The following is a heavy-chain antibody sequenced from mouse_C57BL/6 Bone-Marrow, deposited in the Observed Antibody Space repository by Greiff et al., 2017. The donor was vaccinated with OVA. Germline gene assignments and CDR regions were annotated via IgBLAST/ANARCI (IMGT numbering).Heavy chain of an antibody. CDR2: IYPGGGYT. Sequence: QVQLKESGAELVRPGTSVKMSCKASGYTFTNYWIGWAKQRPGHGLEWIGDIYPGGGYTNYNEKFKGKATLTADKSSSTAYMQFSSLTSEDSAIYYCARWDGYYGYFDVWGTGTTVTVSS. D-gene: IGHD2-3*01. V-gene: IGHV1-63*01. CDR3: ARWDGYYGYFDV. CDR1: GYTFTNYW. J-gene: IGHJ1*03.